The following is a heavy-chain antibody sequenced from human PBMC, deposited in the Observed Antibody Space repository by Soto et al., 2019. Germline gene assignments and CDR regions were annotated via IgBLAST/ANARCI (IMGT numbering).Heavy chain of an antibody. CDR1: GVSISDTSYY. CDR3: ARQGSY. CDR2: IYFNGNT. J-gene: IGHJ4*02. Sequence: QLQLQESGPGLVKPSETLSLTCTVSGVSISDTSYYWGWIRQPPGKGLEWIGNIYFNGNTFYNPSLKRRLTISVDTSSNQFSLRLTSVTAAATAVYYCARQGSYWGQGTLVAVSP. V-gene: IGHV4-39*01.